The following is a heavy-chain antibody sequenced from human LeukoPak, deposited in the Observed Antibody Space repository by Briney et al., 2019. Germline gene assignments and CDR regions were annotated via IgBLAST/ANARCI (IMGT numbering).Heavy chain of an antibody. D-gene: IGHD6-6*01. CDR2: IYYSGST. CDR3: ARRAARYYYYMDV. CDR1: GGSISSGSYY. Sequence: PSETLSLTCTVSGGSISSGSYYWSWIRQPPGKGLEWIGYIYYSGSTNYNPSLKSRVTISVDTSKNQFSLKLSSVTSADTAVYYCARRAARYYYYMDVWGKGTTVTVSS. J-gene: IGHJ6*03. V-gene: IGHV4-61*01.